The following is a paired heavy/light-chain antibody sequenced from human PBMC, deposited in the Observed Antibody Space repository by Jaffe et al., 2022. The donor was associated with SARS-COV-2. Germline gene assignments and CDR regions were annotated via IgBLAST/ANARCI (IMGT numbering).Light chain of an antibody. Sequence: NFVLTQPHSVSESPGETVTISCTGSGGSIDSNYVQWYQQRPGSAPTTVIYEDSQRPSGVPDRFSGSIDSSSNSALLTISGLKTEDEGDYYCQSYHSRVHPSPVFGGGTQLTVL. V-gene: IGLV6-57*02. CDR3: QSYHSRVHPSPV. CDR1: GGSIDSNY. CDR2: EDS. J-gene: IGLJ7*01.
Heavy chain of an antibody. D-gene: IGHD6-19*01. CDR3: ARDFEGRYASGWQF. J-gene: IGHJ4*02. Sequence: QVQLVESGGGLVKPGGSLRLTCAASGFTFSNYYMSWIRQAPGKGLESISYISSGRDYTFYADSVKGRFTISRDNANNVLYLQMHSLRADDSAVYYCARDFEGRYASGWQFWGQGTQVTVSS. CDR1: GFTFSNYY. CDR2: ISSGRDYT. V-gene: IGHV3-11*06.